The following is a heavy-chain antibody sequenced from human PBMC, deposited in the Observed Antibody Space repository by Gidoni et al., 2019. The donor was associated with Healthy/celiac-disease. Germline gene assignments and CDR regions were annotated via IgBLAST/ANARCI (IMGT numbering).Heavy chain of an antibody. J-gene: IGHJ5*02. CDR2: IYYSGST. V-gene: IGHV4-39*07. Sequence: QLQLQESGPGLVKPSETLSLTCTVSGGSIRSSSYYWGWIRQPPRKGLEWIGSIYYSGSTYYNPSSKSRVTISVDTSKNQCSLKLSAVTAEDTTVYYCARVHPPPLIAAAGTWGTTHRNRYNWFDPWGQGTLVTVSS. D-gene: IGHD6-13*01. CDR3: ARVHPPPLIAAAGTWGTTHRNRYNWFDP. CDR1: GGSIRSSSYY.